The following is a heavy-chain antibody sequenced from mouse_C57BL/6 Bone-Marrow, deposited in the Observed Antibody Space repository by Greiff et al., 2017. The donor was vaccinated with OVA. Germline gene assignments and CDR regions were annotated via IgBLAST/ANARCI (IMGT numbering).Heavy chain of an antibody. J-gene: IGHJ3*01. V-gene: IGHV14-4*01. CDR2: IDPENGDT. D-gene: IGHD2-4*01. CDR3: TTGDYDWFAY. CDR1: GFNIKDDY. Sequence: EVQLQESGAELVRPGASVSLSCTASGFNIKDDYMHCVKQRSQQGLVWIGWIDPENGDTEYASKFQGKASITADTSSNPSYLQLSSLTAKYTAVNYCTTGDYDWFAYWGQGTLVTVSA.